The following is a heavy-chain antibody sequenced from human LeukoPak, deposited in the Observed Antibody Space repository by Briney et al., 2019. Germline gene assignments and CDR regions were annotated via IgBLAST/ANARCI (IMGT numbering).Heavy chain of an antibody. CDR1: GGSISSYY. D-gene: IGHD5-24*01. J-gene: IGHJ6*04. CDR3: ARLPDGYKLDV. CDR2: IYTSGST. Sequence: SETLSLTCTVSGGSISSYYWSWIRQPPGKGLEWNGYIYTSGSTNYNPSLKSRVTISVDTSKNQFSLKLGSVTAADTAVYYCARLPDGYKLDVWGKGTTVTVSS. V-gene: IGHV4-4*09.